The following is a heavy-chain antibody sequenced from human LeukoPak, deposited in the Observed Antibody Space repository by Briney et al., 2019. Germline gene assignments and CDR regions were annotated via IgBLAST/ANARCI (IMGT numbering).Heavy chain of an antibody. J-gene: IGHJ4*02. CDR2: MSYSGSN. Sequence: PSETLSVTCTVSGGSISSSSYYWGWIRQPPGKGLKWIGSMSYSGSNYYNPSLKSRVTISVDTSKNQFSRNLSAVTAADTAVYYCARYRARIASERDFDYWGQGTLVTVSS. D-gene: IGHD6-13*01. V-gene: IGHV4-39*01. CDR1: GGSISSSSYY. CDR3: ARYRARIASERDFDY.